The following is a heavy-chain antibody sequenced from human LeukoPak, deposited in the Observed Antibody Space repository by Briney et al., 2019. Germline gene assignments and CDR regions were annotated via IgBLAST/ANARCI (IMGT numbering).Heavy chain of an antibody. CDR2: ISGSGGST. J-gene: IGHJ4*02. D-gene: IGHD4-17*01. Sequence: SGGSLRLSCAASGFTFSSYAMSWVRQAPGKGLEWVSAISGSGGSTYYADSVKGRFTISRDNSKNTLYLQMNSLRAEDTAVYYCAKDHNGDYVFDYWGQGTLVTVSS. V-gene: IGHV3-23*01. CDR3: AKDHNGDYVFDY. CDR1: GFTFSSYA.